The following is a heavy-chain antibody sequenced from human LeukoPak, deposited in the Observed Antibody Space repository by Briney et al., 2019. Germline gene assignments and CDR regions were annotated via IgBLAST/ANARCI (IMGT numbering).Heavy chain of an antibody. J-gene: IGHJ4*02. D-gene: IGHD4-11*01. Sequence: GGSLRLSCAVSGFTFSSYAMSWVRQAPGKGLEWVSGISGSGSTTYYADPVKGRFTIFRDNPKNTLYLQMNSLRAEDTAVYYCAKGSPNYSNRFDYWGQGTLVTVSS. V-gene: IGHV3-23*01. CDR3: AKGSPNYSNRFDY. CDR1: GFTFSSYA. CDR2: ISGSGSTT.